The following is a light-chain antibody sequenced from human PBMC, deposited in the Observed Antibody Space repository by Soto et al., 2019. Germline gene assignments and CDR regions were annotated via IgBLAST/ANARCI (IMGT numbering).Light chain of an antibody. V-gene: IGKV1-39*01. CDR2: AAA. J-gene: IGKJ3*01. CDR3: QQSYSTPFT. Sequence: DIQMTQSPSSLSASVRDRVTITCRASQSISTYLNWYQQKPGKVPKLLIYAAASLQSGVPSRFSGSGSGTDFTLTISSLQHEDFPTYYCQQSYSTPFTFGHGTKVDIK. CDR1: QSISTY.